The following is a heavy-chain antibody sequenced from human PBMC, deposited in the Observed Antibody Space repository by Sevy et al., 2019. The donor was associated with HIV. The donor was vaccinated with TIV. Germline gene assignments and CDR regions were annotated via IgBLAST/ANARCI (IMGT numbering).Heavy chain of an antibody. CDR2: IWYDRSQK. CDR3: ARPILGVTTSTYFDS. V-gene: IGHV3-33*01. CDR1: GFPFSSFA. J-gene: IGHJ4*02. D-gene: IGHD1-26*01. Sequence: GGSLRLSCSASGFPFSSFAMHWVRQAPGKGLEWVALIWYDRSQKYFADSLKGRLTISRDNSKNTLFLQMNSLRAEDTAVYYCARPILGVTTSTYFDSWGQGTLVTVSS.